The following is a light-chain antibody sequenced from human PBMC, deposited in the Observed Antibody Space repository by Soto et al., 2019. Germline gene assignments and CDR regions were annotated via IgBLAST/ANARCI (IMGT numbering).Light chain of an antibody. Sequence: DIQMTQSPSSLSASVGDRVTITCRASQNINIYLNWYQQKPGKSPKLLIYAASALQTGVPSRFSGSVSGTNFTLNINSLQPEDCARFYCQQSYSSPYTFGQGTKLDVK. CDR2: AAS. J-gene: IGKJ2*01. CDR3: QQSYSSPYT. CDR1: QNINIY. V-gene: IGKV1-39*01.